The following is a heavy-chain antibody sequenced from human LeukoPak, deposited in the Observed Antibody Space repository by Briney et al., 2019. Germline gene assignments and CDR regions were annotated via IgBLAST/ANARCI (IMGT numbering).Heavy chain of an antibody. CDR2: ISSNGGST. CDR1: GFTFSSYA. D-gene: IGHD5-18*01. J-gene: IGHJ4*02. CDR3: AKDRRIQLWLGFDY. V-gene: IGHV3-64D*09. Sequence: PGGSLRLSCSASGFTFSSYAMHWVRQAPGKGLEYVSAISSNGGSTYYADSVKGRFTIPRDNSKNTLYLQMSSLRAEDTAVYYCAKDRRIQLWLGFDYWGQGTLVTVSS.